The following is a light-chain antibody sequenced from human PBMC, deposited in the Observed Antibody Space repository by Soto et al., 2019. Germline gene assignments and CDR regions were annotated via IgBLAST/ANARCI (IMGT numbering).Light chain of an antibody. CDR2: AXX. Sequence: DIQMTQSPSSVSASVGDRVTITCRASQDIGSWFAWYQQKPGKVPKLXXXAXXLLQSEIPSRYSGSGSGTGFTLAISSLQPDDLATYYCQQYNSYCQTYGQGTKLEVK. J-gene: IGKJ1*01. CDR3: QQYNSYCQT. CDR1: QDIGSW. V-gene: IGKV1D-16*01.